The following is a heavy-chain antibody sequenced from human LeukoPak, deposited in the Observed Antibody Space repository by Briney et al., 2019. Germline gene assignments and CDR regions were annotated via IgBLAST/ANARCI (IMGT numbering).Heavy chain of an antibody. D-gene: IGHD6-19*01. V-gene: IGHV1-2*02. CDR3: ARDSGSSGWEQFDY. CDR1: GYTFTGYY. CDR2: INPNSGGT. J-gene: IGHJ4*02. Sequence: GASVKVSCKASGYTFTGYYMHWVRQAPGQGLEWMGWINPNSGGTNYAQKFQGRVTMTRDTSISTAYMELSRLRSDDTAVYYCARDSGSSGWEQFDYWGQGTLVTVSS.